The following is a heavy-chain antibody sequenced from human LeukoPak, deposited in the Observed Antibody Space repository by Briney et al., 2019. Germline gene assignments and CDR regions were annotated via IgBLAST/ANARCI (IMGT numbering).Heavy chain of an antibody. CDR1: AGSISSGSYE. CDR2: IYTSEST. V-gene: IGHV4-61*02. J-gene: IGHJ6*03. D-gene: IGHD4-11*01. CDR3: AREAATVTTFYYYYDMDV. Sequence: SQTLSLTCTLSAGSISSGSYEWIWLRQPAGKGLQWIVRIYTSESTSYNPHLKSRVTISVDTSKSQFSLKLRAVTAADTAVYYCAREAATVTTFYYYYDMDVWGKGTTVTVSS.